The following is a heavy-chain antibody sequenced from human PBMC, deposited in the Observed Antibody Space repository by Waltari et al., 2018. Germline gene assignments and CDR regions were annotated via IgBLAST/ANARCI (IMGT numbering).Heavy chain of an antibody. V-gene: IGHV4-30-4*08. CDR3: ARWVNYDASGPLLGYYMDV. CDR1: GGSISSGDYY. J-gene: IGHJ6*03. D-gene: IGHD3-22*01. Sequence: QVQLQESGPGLVRPSQTLSLTCTVSGGSISSGDYYWSWIRQPPGKGLEWIGYTDYIRNTYYKPSLRSRVSISLDTSKNQFSLKLSSVTAADTAVYYCARWVNYDASGPLLGYYMDVWGKGTTVTVSS. CDR2: TDYIRNT.